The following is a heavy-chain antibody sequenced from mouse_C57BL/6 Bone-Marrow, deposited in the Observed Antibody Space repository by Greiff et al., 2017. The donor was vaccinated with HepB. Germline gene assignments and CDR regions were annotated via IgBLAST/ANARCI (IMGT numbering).Heavy chain of an antibody. CDR1: GYTFTSYW. CDR3: ARSKGGYYYGSSPLAY. J-gene: IGHJ3*01. CDR2: IYPGSGST. V-gene: IGHV1-55*01. Sequence: QVQLQQPGAELVKPGASVKMSCKASGYTFTSYWITWVKQRPGQGLEWIGDIYPGSGSTNYNEKFKSKATLTVDTSSSTAYMQLSSLTSEDSAVYYCARSKGGYYYGSSPLAYWGQGTLVTVSA. D-gene: IGHD1-1*01.